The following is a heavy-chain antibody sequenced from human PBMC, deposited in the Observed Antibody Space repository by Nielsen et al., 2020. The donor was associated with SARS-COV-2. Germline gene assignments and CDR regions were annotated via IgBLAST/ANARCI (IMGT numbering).Heavy chain of an antibody. Sequence: SETLSLTCTVSGGSVSSGSYYWSWIRQPPGKGLEWIGYICYSGSTNYNPSLKSRVTISVDTSKNQFSLKLSSVTAADTAVYYCARGAGTDWFDPWGQGTLVTVSS. CDR2: ICYSGST. J-gene: IGHJ5*02. D-gene: IGHD6-13*01. CDR1: GGSVSSGSYY. CDR3: ARGAGTDWFDP. V-gene: IGHV4-61*01.